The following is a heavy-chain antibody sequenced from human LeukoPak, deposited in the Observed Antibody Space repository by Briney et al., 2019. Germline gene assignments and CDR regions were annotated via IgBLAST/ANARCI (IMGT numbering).Heavy chain of an antibody. CDR2: IYSRGGT. Sequence: GGSLRLSCAVSGFSVSNNYMNWVRQAPGKGLEWVSLIYSRGGTSYADSVKGRFTISRDSSKNTLFLQMDSLRVEDTAVYYCARDPPGIAASGTYYWGQGTLVTVSS. CDR3: ARDPPGIAASGTYY. D-gene: IGHD6-13*01. J-gene: IGHJ4*02. CDR1: GFSVSNNY. V-gene: IGHV3-53*01.